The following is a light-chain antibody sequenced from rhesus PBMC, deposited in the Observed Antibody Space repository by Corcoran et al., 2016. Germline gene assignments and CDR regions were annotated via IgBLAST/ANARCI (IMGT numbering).Light chain of an antibody. CDR3: QETSNLWT. CDR1: QTVGPY. V-gene: IGKV3-31*02. J-gene: IGKJ1*01. Sequence: EIVMTQSPATLSLSPGARATLSCRASQTVGPYVAWYQQRPGQSPRLLFSGASIRATGIPDRFSGSGSGTDFSLTIISLEPEDFAVYYCQETSNLWTFGQGTEVELK. CDR2: GAS.